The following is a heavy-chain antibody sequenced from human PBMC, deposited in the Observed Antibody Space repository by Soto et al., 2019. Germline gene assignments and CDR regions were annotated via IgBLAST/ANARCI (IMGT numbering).Heavy chain of an antibody. CDR2: IIPIFGTA. D-gene: IGHD6-13*01. CDR3: ARGVGAAGMGGL. CDR1: GGTFSTSA. V-gene: IGHV1-69*12. J-gene: IGHJ4*02. Sequence: QVQLVQSGAEVKKPGSSVKVSCKASGGTFSTSAFAWVRQAPGQGPEWMGGIIPIFGTAIYAQKFQGRVTITADESTTTAYMELSSLKSDDTAVYYCARGVGAAGMGGLWGQGTLVTVSS.